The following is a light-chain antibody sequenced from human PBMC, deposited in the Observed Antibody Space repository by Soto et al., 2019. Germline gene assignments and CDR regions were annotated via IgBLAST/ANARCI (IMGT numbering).Light chain of an antibody. V-gene: IGKV3-11*01. CDR2: DTS. CDR1: QSVSGSY. J-gene: IGKJ5*01. CDR3: QQRSNRPLT. Sequence: PGKRVTLSCRASQSVSGSYLTWYQQKPGQAPRLLIYDTSIRASGIPARFSGSGSGTDFTLTISSLDPEDFAVYYCQQRSNRPLTFGQGTRLEIK.